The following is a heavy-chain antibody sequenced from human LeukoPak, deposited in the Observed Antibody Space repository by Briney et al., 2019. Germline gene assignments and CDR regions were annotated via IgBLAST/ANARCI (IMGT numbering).Heavy chain of an antibody. CDR2: IYYSGST. Sequence: SETLSLTCTVSGAXISSYFCTWIRQPPGKGLEWIGYIYYSGSTKYNPSLKSRVTTSIDTSKNQFSLKLSSVTAADTAVYFCAGYCSRGSCPDSWGRGTLVTVSS. CDR3: AGYCSRGSCPDS. J-gene: IGHJ5*01. CDR1: GAXISSYF. D-gene: IGHD2-15*01. V-gene: IGHV4-59*01.